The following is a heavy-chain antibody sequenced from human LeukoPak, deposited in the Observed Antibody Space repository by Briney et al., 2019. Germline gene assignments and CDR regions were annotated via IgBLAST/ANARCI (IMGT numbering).Heavy chain of an antibody. J-gene: IGHJ6*02. D-gene: IGHD2-15*01. Sequence: PGRSLRLSCAASGFTFSDYGMHWVRQAPGKGLEWVAVIWYDGSNKYYADSVKGRFTISRGNSKNTLYLQMNRLKAEDTGVYFCAKDQLWAGYFFYGMNVWGQGTTVIVSS. V-gene: IGHV3-33*03. CDR2: IWYDGSNK. CDR1: GFTFSDYG. CDR3: AKDQLWAGYFFYGMNV.